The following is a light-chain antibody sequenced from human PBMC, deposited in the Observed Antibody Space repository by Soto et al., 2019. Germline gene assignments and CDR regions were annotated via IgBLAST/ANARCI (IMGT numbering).Light chain of an antibody. V-gene: IGKV3-20*01. CDR1: QSVSSSY. Sequence: EIVLTQSPGTLSLSPGERATLSCRASQSVSSSYLAWYQQKPGQAPRLLIYGASSRATGIPKRFSGSGSGTDFTLTISRLEPEDFAVYYCQQYGSSPQTFGQGTKVDIK. J-gene: IGKJ1*01. CDR3: QQYGSSPQT. CDR2: GAS.